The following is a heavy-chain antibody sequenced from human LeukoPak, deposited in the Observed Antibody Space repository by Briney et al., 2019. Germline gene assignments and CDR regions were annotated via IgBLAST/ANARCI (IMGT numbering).Heavy chain of an antibody. D-gene: IGHD3-10*01. CDR1: GGSISSGDYY. CDR3: ARGTMVRGALFDY. J-gene: IGHJ4*02. Sequence: SQTLSLTCTVSGGSISSGDYYWSWIRQPPGKGLEWIGYIYYSGSTYYNPSPKSRVTISVDTSKNQFSLKLSSVTAADTAVYYCARGTMVRGALFDYWGQGTLVTVSS. CDR2: IYYSGST. V-gene: IGHV4-30-4*01.